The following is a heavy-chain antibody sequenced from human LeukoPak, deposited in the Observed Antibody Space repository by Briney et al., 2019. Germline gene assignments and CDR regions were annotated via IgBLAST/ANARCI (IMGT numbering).Heavy chain of an antibody. CDR1: GFTFDDYG. D-gene: IGHD6-19*01. Sequence: PGGSLRLSCAASGFTFDDYGMSWVRQAPGKGLEWVSYISSRSTYIYYADSVKGRFTISRDNAKNSLYLQMNSLRDEDTAVYYCARVRYSNGVFDPWGQGTLVTVSS. CDR3: ARVRYSNGVFDP. J-gene: IGHJ5*02. CDR2: ISSRSTYI. V-gene: IGHV3-48*02.